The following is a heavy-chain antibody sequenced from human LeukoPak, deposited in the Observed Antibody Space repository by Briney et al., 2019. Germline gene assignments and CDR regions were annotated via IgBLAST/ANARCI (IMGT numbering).Heavy chain of an antibody. CDR1: GYTFTGYY. CDR3: ARDRQVLLWFGELLGNYYYYYGMDV. CDR2: INPNSGGT. V-gene: IGHV1-2*02. D-gene: IGHD3-10*01. Sequence: ASVTVSCTASGYTFTGYYMHWVRQAPGQGLEWMGWINPNSGGTNYAQKFQGRVTMTRDTSISTAYMELSRLRSDDTAVYYCARDRQVLLWFGELLGNYYYYYGMDVWGQGTTVTVSS. J-gene: IGHJ6*02.